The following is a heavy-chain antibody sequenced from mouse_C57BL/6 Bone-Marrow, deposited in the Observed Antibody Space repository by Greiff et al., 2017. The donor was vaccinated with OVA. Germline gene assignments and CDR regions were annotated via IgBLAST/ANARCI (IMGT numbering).Heavy chain of an antibody. D-gene: IGHD1-1*01. CDR1: GYTFTSYW. V-gene: IGHV1-69*01. CDR3: AEYGSSPYWYCDV. J-gene: IGHJ1*03. CDR2: IDPSDSYT. Sequence: VQLQQPGAELVMPGASVKLSCKASGYTFTSYWMHWVKQRPGQGLEWIGEIDPSDSYTNYNQKFKGKSTLTVDKSSSTAYMQLSSLTSEDSAVYYCAEYGSSPYWYCDVWGTGTTVTVSS.